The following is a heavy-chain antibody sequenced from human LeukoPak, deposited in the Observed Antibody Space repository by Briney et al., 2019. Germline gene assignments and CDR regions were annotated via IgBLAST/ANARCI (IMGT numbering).Heavy chain of an antibody. D-gene: IGHD3-10*01. CDR3: AKDAVRGSGRINWFDT. Sequence: GGSLRLSCATSGFTFGSYAMTWVRQAPGKELEWVSGITGVGGNAYYADSVKGRFTISRDNSKNMLYLQMNSLRAEDTAAYYCAKDAVRGSGRINWFDTWGQGTLVTVSS. J-gene: IGHJ5*02. V-gene: IGHV3-23*01. CDR2: ITGVGGNA. CDR1: GFTFGSYA.